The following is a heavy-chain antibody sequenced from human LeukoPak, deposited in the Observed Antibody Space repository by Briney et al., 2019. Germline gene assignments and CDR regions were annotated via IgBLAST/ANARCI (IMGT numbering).Heavy chain of an antibody. Sequence: SSQTLSLTCTVSGGSISSGGYYWSWIRQHPGKGLEWIGYIYYSGSTYYNPSLKSRVTISVDTSKNQFSLKLSSVTAADTAVYYCARERGSSWKTNNNWFDPWGQGTLVTVSS. V-gene: IGHV4-31*03. CDR1: GGSISSGGYY. CDR2: IYYSGST. CDR3: ARERGSSWKTNNNWFDP. D-gene: IGHD6-13*01. J-gene: IGHJ5*02.